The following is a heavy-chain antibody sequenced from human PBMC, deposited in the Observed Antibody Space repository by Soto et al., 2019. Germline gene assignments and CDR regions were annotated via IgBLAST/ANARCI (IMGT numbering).Heavy chain of an antibody. Sequence: SETLSLTCTVSGGSISSSSYYWGWIRQHPGKGLEWIGYIYYSGSTDYSPSLKSRVTISVDTSKNQFALKLRSVTAADTAVYYCVGDAGTDYYYYYYCLDVWGKGTRFTVSS. CDR1: GGSISSSSYY. J-gene: IGHJ6*03. V-gene: IGHV4-39*01. D-gene: IGHD2-21*01. CDR3: VGDAGTDYYYYYYCLDV. CDR2: IYYSGST.